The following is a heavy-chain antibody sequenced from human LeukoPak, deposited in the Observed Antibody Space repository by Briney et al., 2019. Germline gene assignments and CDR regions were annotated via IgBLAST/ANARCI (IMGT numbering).Heavy chain of an antibody. CDR1: GGYFSGYY. CDR2: TDQSGNT. V-gene: IGHV4-34*01. CDR3: AINDGSGSYYKSDY. D-gene: IGHD3-10*01. J-gene: IGHJ4*02. Sequence: PQTLSLTCAVKGGYFSGYYWSWVRQPPGKGPEWIEETDQSGNTNYNQSLKSRVTITIYTPKNQFSLKLNSVTAADTAVYYCAINDGSGSYYKSDYWGQGTLVTVSS.